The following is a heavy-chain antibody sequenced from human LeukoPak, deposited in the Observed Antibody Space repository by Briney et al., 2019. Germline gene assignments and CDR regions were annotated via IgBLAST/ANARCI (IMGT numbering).Heavy chain of an antibody. CDR2: ISYDGSNK. V-gene: IGHV3-30*18. D-gene: IGHD5-18*01. Sequence: GRSLSLSCAASGFTFSSYGMHWVRQAPGKGLEWVAVISYDGSNKYYADSVKGRFTISRDNSKNTLYLQMNSLRAEDTAVYYCAKEGDTAMATSAFDYWGQGTLVTVSS. CDR1: GFTFSSYG. CDR3: AKEGDTAMATSAFDY. J-gene: IGHJ4*02.